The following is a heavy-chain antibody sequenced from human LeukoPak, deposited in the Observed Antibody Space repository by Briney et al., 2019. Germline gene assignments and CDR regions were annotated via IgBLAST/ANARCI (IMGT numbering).Heavy chain of an antibody. D-gene: IGHD4/OR15-4a*01. CDR1: GYIFTGYY. CDR2: INPNSGGT. Sequence: ASVKVSCKASGYIFTGYYMHWVRQAPGQGLEWVGRINPNSGGTNYAQKFQGRVTMTRDTSISTAYMELSSLMSDDTAVYYCGRTWSAYGALHYFDSWGQGTLVTVSS. J-gene: IGHJ4*02. V-gene: IGHV1-2*06. CDR3: GRTWSAYGALHYFDS.